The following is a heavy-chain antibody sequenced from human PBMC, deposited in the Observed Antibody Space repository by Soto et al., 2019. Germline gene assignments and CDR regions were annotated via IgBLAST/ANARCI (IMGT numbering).Heavy chain of an antibody. D-gene: IGHD3-22*01. CDR3: AREGGWDFSGYYYAD. CDR1: GYTFTSYG. CDR2: ISAYNGNT. V-gene: IGHV1-18*01. J-gene: IGHJ4*02. Sequence: GASVKVSCKTSGYTFTSYGISWVRQAPGQGLEWMGCISAYNGNTNYAQKLQGRVTMTTDTSTSTAYMELRSLRSDDTAVYYCAREGGWDFSGYYYADWGQGTLVTVSS.